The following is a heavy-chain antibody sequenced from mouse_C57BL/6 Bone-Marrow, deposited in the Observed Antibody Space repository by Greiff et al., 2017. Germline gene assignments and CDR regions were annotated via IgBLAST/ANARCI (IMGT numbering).Heavy chain of an antibody. CDR1: GYSITSGYY. V-gene: IGHV3-6*01. Sequence: EVKLQESGPGLVKPSQSLSLTCSVTGYSITSGYYWNWIRQFPGNKLEWMGYISYDGSNNYNPSLKNRISITRDTSKNQFFLKLNSVTTEDTSTYYCAREAGNYYGSSPTWFAYWGQGTLVTVSA. CDR2: ISYDGSN. D-gene: IGHD1-1*01. CDR3: AREAGNYYGSSPTWFAY. J-gene: IGHJ3*01.